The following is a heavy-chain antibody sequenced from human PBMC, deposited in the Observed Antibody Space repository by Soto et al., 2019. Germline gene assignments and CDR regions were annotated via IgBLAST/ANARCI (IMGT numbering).Heavy chain of an antibody. J-gene: IGHJ5*02. D-gene: IGHD2-2*03. CDR2: IYYSGST. Sequence: SETLSLTCTVSGGSISSSSYYWGWIRQPPGKGLEWIGSIYYSGSTYYNPSLKSRVTISVDTSKNQFSLKLSSVTAPDTAVYYCARVLNLDIVVVPAAINNWFDPWGQGTLVTVSS. CDR1: GGSISSSSYY. CDR3: ARVLNLDIVVVPAAINNWFDP. V-gene: IGHV4-39*01.